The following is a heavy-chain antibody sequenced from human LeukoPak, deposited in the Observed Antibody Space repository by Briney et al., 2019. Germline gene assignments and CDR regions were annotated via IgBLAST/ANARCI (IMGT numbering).Heavy chain of an antibody. CDR2: ISYDGSNK. J-gene: IGHJ3*02. CDR1: GFTFSSYA. Sequence: GGSLRLSCAASGFTFSSYAMHWVRQAPGKGLEWVAVISYDGSNKYYADSVKGRFTISRDNSKNTLYLQMNSLRAEDTAVYYCAKDSWSAFDIWGQGTMVTVSS. V-gene: IGHV3-30-3*01. CDR3: AKDSWSAFDI. D-gene: IGHD1-1*01.